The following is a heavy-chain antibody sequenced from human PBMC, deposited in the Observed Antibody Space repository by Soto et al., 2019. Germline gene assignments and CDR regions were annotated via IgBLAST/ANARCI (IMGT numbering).Heavy chain of an antibody. Sequence: EVQLLESGGRVVRPGGTLRLACVASGFTFDVYGMGWVRQAPGKGLEWVSGMNSDGGNTIYSSSVKGRFTISRDNAGNSLFLHMRNLISEDTWFYYCARKGPAYVDYEYYVDLWGQGTLVTV. D-gene: IGHD4-17*01. V-gene: IGHV3-20*04. CDR2: MNSDGGNT. J-gene: IGHJ4*02. CDR3: ARKGPAYVDYEYYVDL. CDR1: GFTFDVYG.